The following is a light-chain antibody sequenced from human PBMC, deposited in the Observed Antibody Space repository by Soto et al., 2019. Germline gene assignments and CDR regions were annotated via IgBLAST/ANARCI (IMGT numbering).Light chain of an antibody. Sequence: DIQMTQSPSTLSASVGDRVTMTCRASQSISNWLAWYQQKPGKAPKLLIYQASSLESGVPSRFSGSGSGTEFTLTISSLQPDDFATYYCQEYNSYRTFGQGTKVEIK. CDR2: QAS. V-gene: IGKV1-5*03. J-gene: IGKJ1*01. CDR3: QEYNSYRT. CDR1: QSISNW.